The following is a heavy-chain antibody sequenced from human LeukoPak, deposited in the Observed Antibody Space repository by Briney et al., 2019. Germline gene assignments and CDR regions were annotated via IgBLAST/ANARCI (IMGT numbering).Heavy chain of an antibody. J-gene: IGHJ3*02. CDR3: ARDRGDCSGGSWYWDYDAFDM. Sequence: ASVKVSCKASGGTFSSYAISWLRQAPGQRLEGMGGIIPISGTANYAQKFQGRVTITTDESTSTAYMELSSLRSEDTAVYYCARDRGDCSGGSWYWDYDAFDMWGQGTMVTVSS. D-gene: IGHD2-15*01. V-gene: IGHV1-69*05. CDR1: GGTFSSYA. CDR2: IIPISGTA.